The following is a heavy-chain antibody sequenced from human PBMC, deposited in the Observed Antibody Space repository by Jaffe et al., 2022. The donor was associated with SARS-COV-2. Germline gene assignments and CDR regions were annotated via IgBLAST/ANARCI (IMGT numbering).Heavy chain of an antibody. J-gene: IGHJ4*02. D-gene: IGHD6-13*01. CDR1: GYSFAKYW. CDR2: IDPGDSGT. Sequence: EVQLVQSGAEVKKPGESLKISCKGSGYSFAKYWIGWVRQLPGKGLEWMGIIDPGDSGTRYSPSFQGQVTMSVDKSISTAFLQWSSLKASDTAIYYCARRVYGSNWDQFDYWGQGTLVTVSS. CDR3: ARRVYGSNWDQFDY. V-gene: IGHV5-51*01.